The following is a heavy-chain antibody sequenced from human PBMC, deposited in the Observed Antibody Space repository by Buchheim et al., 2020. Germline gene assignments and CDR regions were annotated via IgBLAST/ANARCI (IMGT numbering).Heavy chain of an antibody. CDR3: AREGGYYYYYYYGMDV. D-gene: IGHD3-22*01. CDR1: GFTFSSYW. Sequence: EVQLVESGGGLVQPGGSLRLSCAASGFTFSSYWMSWVRQAPGKGLEWVANIKQDGSEKYYVDSVKGRFTISRDNAKNSLYLQMNSLRAENTAVYYCAREGGYYYYYYYGMDVWGQGT. CDR2: IKQDGSEK. V-gene: IGHV3-7*01. J-gene: IGHJ6*02.